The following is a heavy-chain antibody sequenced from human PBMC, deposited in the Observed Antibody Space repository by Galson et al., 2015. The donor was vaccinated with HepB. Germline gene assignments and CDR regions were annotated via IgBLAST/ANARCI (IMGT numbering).Heavy chain of an antibody. CDR1: GFTFSSSW. V-gene: IGHV3-7*03. Sequence: SLRLSCAASGFTFSSSWMSWVRQAPGKGLEWVANIKQDGSEKYYVDSVKGRFTISRDNSKNTLYLQMDSLRAEDTAVYYCAKSSTSSWSQDDVDGSGK. CDR2: IKQDGSEK. CDR3: AKSSTSSWSQDDVDG. J-gene: IGHJ6*03. D-gene: IGHD6-13*01.